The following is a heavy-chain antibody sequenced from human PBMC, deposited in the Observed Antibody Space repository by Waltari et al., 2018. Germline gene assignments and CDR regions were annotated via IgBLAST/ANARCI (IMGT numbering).Heavy chain of an antibody. CDR2: IYYSGST. V-gene: IGHV4-59*11. CDR3: ARGGGPRPEIYYYYGMDV. CDR1: GGSISSHY. J-gene: IGHJ6*02. Sequence: QVQLQESGPGLVKPSETLSLTCTVSGGSISSHYWSWIRQPPGKGLEWIGYIYYSGSTNYNPSLKRRVTISVDTSKNQFSLKLSSVTAADTAVYYCARGGGPRPEIYYYYGMDVWGQGTTVIVSS. D-gene: IGHD3-16*01.